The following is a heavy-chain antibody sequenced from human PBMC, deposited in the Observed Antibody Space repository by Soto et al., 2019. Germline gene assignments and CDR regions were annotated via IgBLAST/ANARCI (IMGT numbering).Heavy chain of an antibody. D-gene: IGHD1-26*01. CDR1: GFAFNKFG. CDR2: ISYDGSYQ. J-gene: IGHJ4*02. V-gene: IGHV3-30*18. CDR3: AKGGEVGGVLGDH. Sequence: QVQLVESGGGVVQPGTSLRLSCEASGFAFNKFGMHWVRQAPGKGLEWVAFISYDGSYQYYADSVQGRLTITRDNSMNTLNMQLNSVRREDTAGYYCAKGGEVGGVLGDHWGQGTLVTVSS.